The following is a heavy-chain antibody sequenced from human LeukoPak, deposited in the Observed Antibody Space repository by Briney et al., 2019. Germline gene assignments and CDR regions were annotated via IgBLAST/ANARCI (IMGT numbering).Heavy chain of an antibody. J-gene: IGHJ4*02. CDR2: IQHTGST. CDR3: ACGSSTAYVDY. Sequence: SETLSLTCTVSGGSMSDYYWHWIRQPPGKGPEWIGYIQHTGSTNYNRSLKSRVTISVDTSKNQFSLKLSSVTAADTAVYFCACGSSTAYVDYWGQGTLVTASS. V-gene: IGHV4-4*09. D-gene: IGHD2-2*01. CDR1: GGSMSDYY.